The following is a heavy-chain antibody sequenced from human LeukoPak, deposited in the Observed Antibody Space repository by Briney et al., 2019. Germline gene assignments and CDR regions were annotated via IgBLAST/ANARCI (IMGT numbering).Heavy chain of an antibody. CDR3: ARASTMIVKLDY. J-gene: IGHJ4*02. V-gene: IGHV4-38-2*02. Sequence: SETLTLTCTVSGYSISSGYYWAWIRQPPGKGLQWIGNIYHSGNTYYNPSLKSRVSISVDTSKNQFSLKLTSVTAADTAVYYCARASTMIVKLDYWGQGTLVTVSS. D-gene: IGHD3-22*01. CDR2: IYHSGNT. CDR1: GYSISSGYY.